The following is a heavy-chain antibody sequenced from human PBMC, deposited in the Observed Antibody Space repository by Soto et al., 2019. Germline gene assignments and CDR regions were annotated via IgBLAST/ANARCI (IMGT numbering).Heavy chain of an antibody. V-gene: IGHV4-31*03. CDR2: IYYSGST. J-gene: IGHJ6*02. D-gene: IGHD3-3*01. CDR1: GGSISSGGYY. CDR3: ARLRIRGPYDFWSGYYGGYWYYGMDV. Sequence: SETLSLTCTVSGGSISSGGYYWSWIRQHPGKGLEWIGYIYYSGSTYYNPSLKSRVTISVDTSKNQFSLKLSSVTAADTAVYYRARLRIRGPYDFWSGYYGGYWYYGMDVWGQGTTVTVSS.